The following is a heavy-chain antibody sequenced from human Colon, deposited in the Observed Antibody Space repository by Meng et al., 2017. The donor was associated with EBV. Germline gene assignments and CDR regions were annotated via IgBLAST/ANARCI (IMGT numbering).Heavy chain of an antibody. J-gene: IGHJ4*02. CDR3: GRPHLISVAGHFDY. CDR2: INHSGST. Sequence: QVQLHQWGAVLLKPSETLSLPCAVYGGSFSGHYWTWIRQPPGKGLEWIGEINHSGSTNYNPSLKSRVTISVDTSNNQFSLKLSSVTAADTAVYYCGRPHLISVAGHFDYWGQGTLVTVSS. CDR1: GGSFSGHY. D-gene: IGHD6-19*01. V-gene: IGHV4-34*01.